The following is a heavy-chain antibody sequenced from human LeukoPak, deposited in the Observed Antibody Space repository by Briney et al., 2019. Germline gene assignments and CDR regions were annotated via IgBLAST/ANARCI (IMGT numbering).Heavy chain of an antibody. J-gene: IGHJ5*02. V-gene: IGHV3-7*01. CDR1: GFTFSSYW. CDR3: ARDRGIMITFGGVIGPWFDP. D-gene: IGHD3-16*02. CDR2: IKQDGSEK. Sequence: GGSLRLSCAAPGFTFSSYWMSWVRQAPGKGLEWVANIKQDGSEKYYVDSVKGRFTISRDNAKNSLYLQMNSLRAEDTAVYYCARDRGIMITFGGVIGPWFDPWGQGTLVTVSS.